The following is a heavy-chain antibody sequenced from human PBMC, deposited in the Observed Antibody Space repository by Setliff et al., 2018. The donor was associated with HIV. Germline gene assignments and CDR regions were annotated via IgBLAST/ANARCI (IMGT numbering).Heavy chain of an antibody. CDR1: GGSIDSSDYY. Sequence: SETLSLTCSVSGGSIDSSDYYWGWIRQPPGKGLEWIGTVYYTGSTFYNPSLESRVTISVDASKNQFSLKLKSVTAADTAVYYCARWHPPYGFWEEDYLGQGTLVTVSS. J-gene: IGHJ4*02. D-gene: IGHD3-10*01. CDR2: VYYTGST. CDR3: ARWHPPYGFWEEDY. V-gene: IGHV4-39*01.